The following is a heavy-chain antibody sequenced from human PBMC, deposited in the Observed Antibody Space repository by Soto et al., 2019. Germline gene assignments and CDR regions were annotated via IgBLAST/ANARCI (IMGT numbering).Heavy chain of an antibody. V-gene: IGHV3-74*01. Sequence: EGSLRLSCAVSGFTFSAYWMHWVRQVPGKGLTWVSRISDDGSTATYADSVKGRFIISRDNAKNSLYLEMNTLRADDSGLYYCARGPRVSSTGTGAHWGRGTLVTVSS. CDR3: ARGPRVSSTGTGAH. J-gene: IGHJ4*02. D-gene: IGHD1-1*01. CDR2: ISDDGSTA. CDR1: GFTFSAYW.